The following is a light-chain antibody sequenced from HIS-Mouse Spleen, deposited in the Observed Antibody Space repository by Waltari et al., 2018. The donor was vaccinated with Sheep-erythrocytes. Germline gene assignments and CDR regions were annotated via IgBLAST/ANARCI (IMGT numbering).Light chain of an antibody. V-gene: IGLV2-11*01. CDR2: DVS. CDR3: QAWDSSTV. CDR1: SSDVGGYNY. J-gene: IGLJ2*01. Sequence: QSALTQPRSVSGSPGQSVTISCTGTSSDVGGYNYVSWYQQHPGKAPKLMTYDVSKRPSGVPDCFSGSKSGNTASLTISGLQAEDEADYYCQAWDSSTVFGGGTKLTVL.